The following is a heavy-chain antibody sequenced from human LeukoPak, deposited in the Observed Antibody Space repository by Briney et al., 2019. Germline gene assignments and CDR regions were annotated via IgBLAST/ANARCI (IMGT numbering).Heavy chain of an antibody. CDR2: VYYTGNT. CDR1: GGSVRSYY. Sequence: SETLSLTCTVSGGSVRSYYWNWIRQPPGKGLEWIGHVYYTGNTNHNPSLKSRVTISLDTSKNQVSLKLRSVTAADTAVYYCARDRVRYGDNWFDPWGHGTLVTVSS. CDR3: ARDRVRYGDNWFDP. V-gene: IGHV4-59*02. D-gene: IGHD4/OR15-4a*01. J-gene: IGHJ5*02.